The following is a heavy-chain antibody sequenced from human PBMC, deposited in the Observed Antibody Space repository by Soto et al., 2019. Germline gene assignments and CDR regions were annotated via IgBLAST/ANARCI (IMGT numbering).Heavy chain of an antibody. CDR1: GGNPSNSA. V-gene: IGHV1-69*01. CDR3: EGGRIVVAGSSAYYGMDV. J-gene: IGHJ6*02. Sequence: QVHLLLQSGAEVKTPGSSVKVSCKASGGNPSNSAISWVRQAPGQGLEWMGGIIPVFGIVSYAQNFQGRVTITADESTSTADMELSSLSSEDTAVDFCEGGRIVVAGSSAYYGMDVWGQGTTVTVSS. D-gene: IGHD6-19*01. CDR2: IIPVFGIV.